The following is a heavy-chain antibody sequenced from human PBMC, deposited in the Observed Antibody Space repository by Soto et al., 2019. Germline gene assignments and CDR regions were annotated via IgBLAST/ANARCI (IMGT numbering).Heavy chain of an antibody. CDR1: GFTVSSNY. V-gene: IGHV3-53*01. Sequence: GGSLRLSCASGFTVSSNYMSWVRQAPGKGLEWVSLIFSDGNTIYADSVRGRFTISRDNSENTLYLQMNSLRSEDTVVYYCARGGSGYYWAFEYWGQGTLVTVSS. D-gene: IGHD3-22*01. CDR3: ARGGSGYYWAFEY. J-gene: IGHJ4*02. CDR2: IFSDGNT.